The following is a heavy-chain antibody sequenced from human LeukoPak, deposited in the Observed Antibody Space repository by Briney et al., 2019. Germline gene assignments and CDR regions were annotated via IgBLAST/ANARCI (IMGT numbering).Heavy chain of an antibody. Sequence: GGSLRLSCAASGFTFSSYEMNWVRQAPGKGLERVSYISSSGSTIYYADSVKGRFTISRDNARNSLYLQMNSLRAEDTAVYYCARLGGGLVIGGEQDYWGQGTLVTVSS. CDR3: ARLGGGLVIGGEQDY. CDR2: ISSSGSTI. J-gene: IGHJ4*02. D-gene: IGHD3/OR15-3a*01. CDR1: GFTFSSYE. V-gene: IGHV3-48*03.